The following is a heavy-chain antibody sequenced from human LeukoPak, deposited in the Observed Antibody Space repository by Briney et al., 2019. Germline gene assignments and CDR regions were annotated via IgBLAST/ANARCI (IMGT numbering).Heavy chain of an antibody. CDR2: IYSGGST. CDR1: GFTVSSNY. J-gene: IGHJ4*02. CDR3: ASALRYFDWSFDY. V-gene: IGHV3-53*01. Sequence: GGSLRLSCAASGFTVSSNYMSWVRQAPGKGLEWVSVIYSGGSTYYADSVKGRFTISRDNSKNTLYLQMNSLRAEDTAVYYCASALRYFDWSFDYWGQGTLATVSS. D-gene: IGHD3-9*01.